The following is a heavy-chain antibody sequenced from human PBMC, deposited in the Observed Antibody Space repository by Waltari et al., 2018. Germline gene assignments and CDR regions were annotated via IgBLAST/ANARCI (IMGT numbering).Heavy chain of an antibody. CDR1: GYIFTHHW. D-gene: IGHD6-19*01. V-gene: IGHV5-10-1*03. J-gene: IGHJ4*02. CDR2: FDPSGTYT. CDR3: ARHAFGNSGWHFFDY. Sequence: EVQLVQSGAEIKKPGESLRISCQGSGYIFTHHWITWVRQMPGKGLEWMGRFDPSGTYTNYSPSFQGHVTVSADKSISTAYLQWSSLKASDTAIYYCARHAFGNSGWHFFDYWGQGTLVTVSS.